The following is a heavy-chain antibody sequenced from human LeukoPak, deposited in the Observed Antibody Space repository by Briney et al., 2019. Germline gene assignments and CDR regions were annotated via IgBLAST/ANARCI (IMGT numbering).Heavy chain of an antibody. CDR3: ARAGRRGKKYSSSWYRVPPSLDY. J-gene: IGHJ4*02. CDR2: VYNTGNT. CDR1: GASISSPYYY. V-gene: IGHV4-61*02. D-gene: IGHD6-13*01. Sequence: SETLSLTCTVSGASISSPYYYWSWIRQSAGKGMEWIGRVYNTGNTNYNPSLESRVTISVDTSKNQFSLKLSSVTAADTAVYYCARAGRRGKKYSSSWYRVPPSLDYWGQGTLVTVSS.